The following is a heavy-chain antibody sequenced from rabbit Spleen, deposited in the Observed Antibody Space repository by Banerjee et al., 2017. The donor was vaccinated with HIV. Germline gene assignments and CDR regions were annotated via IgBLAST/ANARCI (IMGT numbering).Heavy chain of an antibody. CDR2: IYTGSGDT. Sequence: LEESGGGLVKPGASLTLTCKASGFSFNSGYDMCWVRQAPGKGLEWIGFIYTGSGDTYYASWAKGRFTISKTSSTTVTLQMTSLTAADTATYFCARDTSSSFSSYGMDLWGPGTLVTVS. CDR3: ARDTSSSFSSYGMDL. D-gene: IGHD1-1*01. J-gene: IGHJ6*01. CDR1: GFSFNSGYD. V-gene: IGHV1S40*01.